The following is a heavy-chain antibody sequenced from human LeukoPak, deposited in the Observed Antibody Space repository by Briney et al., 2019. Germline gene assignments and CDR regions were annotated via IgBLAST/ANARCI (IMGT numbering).Heavy chain of an antibody. J-gene: IGHJ4*02. V-gene: IGHV3-23*01. CDR3: AKLSSVSSRDFDY. CDR1: GFSFGTYA. Sequence: GGSLRLSCAASGFSFGTYAMTWVRQAPGKGLDWVAIISNAAVTTYHAESVRGRFTISRDNSKNTLYLQMNSLTVEDTALYYFAKLSSVSSRDFDYWGQGTLVTVSS. D-gene: IGHD3-22*01. CDR2: ISNAAVTT.